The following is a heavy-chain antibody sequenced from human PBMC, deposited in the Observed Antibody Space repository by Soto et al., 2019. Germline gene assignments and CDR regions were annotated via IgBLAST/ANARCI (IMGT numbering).Heavy chain of an antibody. V-gene: IGHV3-30*04. Sequence: GGSLRLSCAASGFTFSSYAMHWVRQAPGKGLEWVAVISYDGINKYYADSVKGRFTISRDNSKNTLYLQMNSLRAEDTAVYYCAREHYYDSSGYYYFDYWGQGTLVTVSS. CDR3: AREHYYDSSGYYYFDY. CDR2: ISYDGINK. J-gene: IGHJ4*02. D-gene: IGHD3-22*01. CDR1: GFTFSSYA.